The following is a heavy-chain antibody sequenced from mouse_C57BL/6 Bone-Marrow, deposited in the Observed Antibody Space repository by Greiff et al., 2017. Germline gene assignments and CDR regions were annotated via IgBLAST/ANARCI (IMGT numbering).Heavy chain of an antibody. D-gene: IGHD2-4*01. CDR2: ILPSIGRS. CDR1: DSEVFPIAY. Sequence: QVQLQESGSELRSPGSSVKLSCKDFDSEVFPIAYMSWVRQKPGHGFEWIGGILPSIGRSIYGEKFEDKAKVDADTLSNTAYLQLNSLTSEDSAIDYCARGYDDYDGALDYWGQGTTLTVSS. CDR3: ARGYDDYDGALDY. J-gene: IGHJ2*01. V-gene: IGHV15-2*01.